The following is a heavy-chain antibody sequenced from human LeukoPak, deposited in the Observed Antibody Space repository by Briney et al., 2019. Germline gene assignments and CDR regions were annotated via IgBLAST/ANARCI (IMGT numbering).Heavy chain of an antibody. CDR3: ATLWFGEFLFLDDY. D-gene: IGHD3-10*01. V-gene: IGHV1-24*01. J-gene: IGHJ4*02. CDR2: FDPEDGET. CDR1: GYTLTELS. Sequence: ASVKVSCKVSGYTLTELSMHWVRQAPGKGLEWMGGFDPEDGETIYAQKFQGRVTMTEDTSTDTAYMELSSLRSEDTAVYYCATLWFGEFLFLDDYWGQGTLVTVSS.